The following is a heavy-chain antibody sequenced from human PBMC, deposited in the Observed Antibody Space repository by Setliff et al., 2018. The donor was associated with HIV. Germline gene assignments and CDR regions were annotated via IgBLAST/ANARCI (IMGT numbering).Heavy chain of an antibody. Sequence: GGSLRLSCEASGFTFSTYTMNWVRQAPGKGLEWLSQISSDGFIAYYADSVKGRFTISRDNAKNTLYLQMNSLRAEDTAVYYCARYGGTVTREFDFWGQGTLVTVSS. V-gene: IGHV3-48*04. CDR3: ARYGGTVTREFDF. CDR2: ISSDGFIA. CDR1: GFTFSTYT. J-gene: IGHJ4*02. D-gene: IGHD4-17*01.